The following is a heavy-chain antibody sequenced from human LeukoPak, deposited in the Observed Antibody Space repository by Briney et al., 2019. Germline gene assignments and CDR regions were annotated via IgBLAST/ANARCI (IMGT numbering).Heavy chain of an antibody. CDR2: INHSGST. CDR1: GGSVSSYY. Sequence: SETLSLTCTVSGGSVSSYYWSWIRQPPGKGLEWVGEINHSGSTNYNPSLKSRVTMAVDTSKNQFSLKLSSVTAADTAVYYCARAGDSSGYCDSWGQGTLVTVSS. CDR3: ARAGDSSGYCDS. D-gene: IGHD3-22*01. J-gene: IGHJ4*02. V-gene: IGHV4-34*01.